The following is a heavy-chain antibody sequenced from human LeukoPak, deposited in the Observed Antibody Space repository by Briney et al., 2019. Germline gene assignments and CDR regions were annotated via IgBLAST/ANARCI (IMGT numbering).Heavy chain of an antibody. CDR3: AKDAIRGDGYWEFDY. J-gene: IGHJ4*02. V-gene: IGHV3-23*01. D-gene: IGHD5-24*01. CDR2: ILQSGGTS. CDR1: GFMFRSHW. Sequence: GGSLRLSCTASGFMFRSHWMSWVRQAPGKGLEWVSGILQSGGTSYYADSVKGRFTISRDNSKSTLYLQMNSLRVEDTAIYYCAKDAIRGDGYWEFDYWGQGILVTVSS.